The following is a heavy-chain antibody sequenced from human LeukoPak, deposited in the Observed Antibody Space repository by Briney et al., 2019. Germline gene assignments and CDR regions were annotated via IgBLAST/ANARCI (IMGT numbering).Heavy chain of an antibody. CDR3: ARGYCSGGSCYSGY. Sequence: PGGSLRLSCAASGFTVSSNYMSWVRQAPGKGLEWVSVIYSGGSTYYADSVKGRFTISRDNSKSTLYLQMNSLRAEDTAVYYCARGYCSGGSCYSGYWGQGTLVTVSS. CDR1: GFTVSSNY. V-gene: IGHV3-53*01. J-gene: IGHJ4*02. CDR2: IYSGGST. D-gene: IGHD2-15*01.